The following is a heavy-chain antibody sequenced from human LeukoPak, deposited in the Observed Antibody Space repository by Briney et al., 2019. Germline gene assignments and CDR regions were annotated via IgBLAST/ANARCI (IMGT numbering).Heavy chain of an antibody. J-gene: IGHJ4*02. D-gene: IGHD2-2*02. CDR3: VRYCSSTTCYTRAVDY. Sequence: SETLSLTCTVSGYSITSGYNWAWIRQHPGKVLEWIGSIYHSGSAYYNPSLKSRVTISVDTSKNQFSLKLSSVTAADTAVYYCVRYCSSTTCYTRAVDYWGQGTLVTVSS. CDR1: GYSITSGYN. V-gene: IGHV4-38-2*02. CDR2: IYHSGSA.